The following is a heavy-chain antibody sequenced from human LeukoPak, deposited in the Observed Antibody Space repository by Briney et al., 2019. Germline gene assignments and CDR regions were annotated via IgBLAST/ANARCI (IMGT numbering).Heavy chain of an antibody. J-gene: IGHJ4*02. CDR2: IRSKAYGGTT. D-gene: IGHD6-13*01. CDR3: TRGVAAAGTSVDFDY. Sequence: PGGSLRLSCTASGFTFGDYAMSWFRQAPGKGLEWVGFIRSKAYGGTTEYAASVKGRFTISRDDSKSIAYLQMNSLKTEDTAVYYCTRGVAAAGTSVDFDYWGQGTLVTVSS. CDR1: GFTFGDYA. V-gene: IGHV3-49*03.